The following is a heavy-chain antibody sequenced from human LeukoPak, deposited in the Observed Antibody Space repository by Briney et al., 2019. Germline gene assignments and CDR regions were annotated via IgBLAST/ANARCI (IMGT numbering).Heavy chain of an antibody. CDR2: INTNTGNP. CDR3: ARDDCSGGSCPYYFDY. V-gene: IGHV7-4-1*02. D-gene: IGHD2-15*01. Sequence: ASVKVSCKASGYTFTSYAMNWVRQAPGQGLEWMGWINTNTGNPTYAQGFTGRLVFSLDTSVSTAYLQISSLKAEDTAVYYCARDDCSGGSCPYYFDYWGQGTLVTVSS. CDR1: GYTFTSYA. J-gene: IGHJ4*02.